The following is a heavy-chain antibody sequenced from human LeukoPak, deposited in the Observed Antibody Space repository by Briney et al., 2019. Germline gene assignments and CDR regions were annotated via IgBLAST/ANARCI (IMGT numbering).Heavy chain of an antibody. CDR1: GFTFSSYG. CDR2: IWYDGSNK. CDR3: AKAESYYYYMDV. V-gene: IGHV3-33*06. J-gene: IGHJ6*03. Sequence: GRSLRLSCAASGFTFSSYGMHWVRQAPGKGLEWVAVIWYDGSNKYCADSVKGRFTISRDNSKNTLYLQMNSLRAEDTAVYYCAKAESYYYYMDVWGKGTTVTVSS. D-gene: IGHD3-10*01.